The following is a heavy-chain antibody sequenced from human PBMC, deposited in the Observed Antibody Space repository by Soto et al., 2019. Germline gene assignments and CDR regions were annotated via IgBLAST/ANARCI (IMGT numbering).Heavy chain of an antibody. CDR3: VKGEYYYDSSGYYPFDG. D-gene: IGHD3-22*01. V-gene: IGHV3-64D*06. CDR2: ISTNGGST. J-gene: IGHJ4*02. CDR1: GFTFSIYA. Sequence: LRLSCSASGFTFSIYAMHWVRQAPGKGLEYVSSISTNGGSTDYADSVKGRFTISRDNSKNTVYLQMSSLRVEDTAVYYCVKGEYYYDSSGYYPFDGWGQGSLVTVS.